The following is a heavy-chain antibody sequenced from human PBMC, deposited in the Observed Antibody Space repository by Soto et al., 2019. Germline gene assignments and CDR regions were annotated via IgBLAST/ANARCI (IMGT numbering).Heavy chain of an antibody. D-gene: IGHD3-22*01. CDR1: GFTFSSYG. J-gene: IGHJ3*02. CDR3: ARSPAYYYDSSDVAFDI. Sequence: QVQLVESGGGVVQPGRSLRLSCAASGFTFSSYGMHWVRQAPGKGLEWVAVIWYDGSNKYYADSVKGRFTISRDNSKNTLYLQMNSLRAEDKAVYYCARSPAYYYDSSDVAFDIWGQGTMVTVSS. V-gene: IGHV3-33*01. CDR2: IWYDGSNK.